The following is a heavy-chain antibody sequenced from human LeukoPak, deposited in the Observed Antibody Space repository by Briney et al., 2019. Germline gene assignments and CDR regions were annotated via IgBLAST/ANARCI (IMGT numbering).Heavy chain of an antibody. CDR3: ARYRYYYDSSGSWFDP. Sequence: PSETLSLTCTVSGGSISSYYWSWIRQPPGKGLEWIGYIYTSGSTNYNPSLKSRATISVDTSKNQFSLKLSSVTAADTAVYYCARYRYYYDSSGSWFDPWGQGTLVAVSS. CDR2: IYTSGST. J-gene: IGHJ5*02. D-gene: IGHD3-22*01. V-gene: IGHV4-4*09. CDR1: GGSISSYY.